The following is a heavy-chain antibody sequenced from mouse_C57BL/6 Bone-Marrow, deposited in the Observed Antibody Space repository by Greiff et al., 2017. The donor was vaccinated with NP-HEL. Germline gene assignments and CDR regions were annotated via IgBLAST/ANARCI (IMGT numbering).Heavy chain of an antibody. CDR3: ARQVPTDWYFDV. J-gene: IGHJ1*03. Sequence: DVKLVESGGDLVKPGGSLKLSCAASGFTFSSYGMSWVRQTPDKRLEWVATISSGGSYTYYPDSVKGRFTISRDNAKNTLYLQMSSLKSEDTAMYYCARQVPTDWYFDVWGTGTTVTVSS. V-gene: IGHV5-6*02. D-gene: IGHD1-1*01. CDR2: ISSGGSYT. CDR1: GFTFSSYG.